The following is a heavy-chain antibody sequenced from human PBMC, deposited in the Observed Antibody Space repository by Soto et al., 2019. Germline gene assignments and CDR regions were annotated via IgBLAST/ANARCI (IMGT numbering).Heavy chain of an antibody. D-gene: IGHD1-1*01. J-gene: IGHJ6*02. Sequence: GGSLRLSCAASGFTFSSYAMSWVRQAPGKGLEWVSAISGSGGSTYYADSVKGRFTTSRDNSKNTLYLQMNSLRAEDTAVYYCAKEAGQLERPNYYYYYGMDVWGQGTTVTVSS. CDR2: ISGSGGST. V-gene: IGHV3-23*01. CDR1: GFTFSSYA. CDR3: AKEAGQLERPNYYYYYGMDV.